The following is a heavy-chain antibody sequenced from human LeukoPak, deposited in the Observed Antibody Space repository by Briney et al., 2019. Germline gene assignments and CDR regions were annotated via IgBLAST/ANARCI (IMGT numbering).Heavy chain of an antibody. J-gene: IGHJ5*02. CDR3: AGLIRPGWFDP. CDR1: GGSICSSSYY. Sequence: SETLSLTCTVSGGSICSSSYYWGWICQPPGRGLGWIANIYYSGSTYYNPSLKSRVTISVDTSKNQFSLKLSSVTAADTAVYYCAGLIRPGWFDPWGQGTLVTVSS. D-gene: IGHD1-14*01. V-gene: IGHV4-39*01. CDR2: IYYSGST.